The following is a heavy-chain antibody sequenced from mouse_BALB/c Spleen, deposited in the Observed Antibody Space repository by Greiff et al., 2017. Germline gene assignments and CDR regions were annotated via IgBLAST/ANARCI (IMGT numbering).Heavy chain of an antibody. Sequence: QVQPGGSLKLSCAASGFDFSRYWMSWVRQAPGKGLEWIGEINPDSSTINYTPSLKDKFIISRDNAKNTLYLQMSKVRSEDTALYYCARRGSTMITTFPFAYWGQGTLVTVSA. CDR2: INPDSSTI. CDR1: GFDFSRYW. CDR3: ARRGSTMITTFPFAY. V-gene: IGHV4-1*02. J-gene: IGHJ3*01. D-gene: IGHD2-4*01.